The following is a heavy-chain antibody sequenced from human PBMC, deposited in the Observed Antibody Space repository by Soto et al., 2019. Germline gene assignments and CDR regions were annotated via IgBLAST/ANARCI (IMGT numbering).Heavy chain of an antibody. J-gene: IGHJ4*02. CDR1: GFTFSNYA. D-gene: IGHD1-1*01. V-gene: IGHV3-30*18. Sequence: GGSLRLSCAASGFTFSNYAMHWVRQAPGKGLEWVALTSYDGNNEYYTDSVKGRFTISRDNSKNTLFLQMNSPRPEDTAVYYCAKDKGVFNWATSYFDYWGQGALVTV. CDR3: AKDKGVFNWATSYFDY. CDR2: TSYDGNNE.